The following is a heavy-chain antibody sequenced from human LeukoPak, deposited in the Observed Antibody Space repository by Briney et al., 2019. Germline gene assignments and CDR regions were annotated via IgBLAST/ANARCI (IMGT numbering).Heavy chain of an antibody. V-gene: IGHV1-24*01. Sequence: ASVKVSCKVSGYTLTELSMHWVRQAPGKGLEWMGGFDPEDGETIYAQKFQGRVTMTRDTSTSTVYMELSSLRSEDTAVYYCARGESGRVQLEQYYFDYWGQGTLVTVSS. J-gene: IGHJ4*02. D-gene: IGHD1-1*01. CDR3: ARGESGRVQLEQYYFDY. CDR2: FDPEDGET. CDR1: GYTLTELS.